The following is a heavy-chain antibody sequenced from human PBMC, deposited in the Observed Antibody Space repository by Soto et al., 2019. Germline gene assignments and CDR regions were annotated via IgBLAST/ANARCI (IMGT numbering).Heavy chain of an antibody. V-gene: IGHV1-69*01. Sequence: QVQLVQSGAEMQQPGASVRVSCKASGGTFSKYAFSWVRQAPGQGLEWLGGTIPMFGTPNYAQKFQGIVALYADESTATVYMELSSLRSADTAVYFWARPLSDRNYYYGMAVWGQGTTVTVSS. D-gene: IGHD3-22*01. J-gene: IGHJ6*02. CDR1: GGTFSKYA. CDR2: TIPMFGTP. CDR3: ARPLSDRNYYYGMAV.